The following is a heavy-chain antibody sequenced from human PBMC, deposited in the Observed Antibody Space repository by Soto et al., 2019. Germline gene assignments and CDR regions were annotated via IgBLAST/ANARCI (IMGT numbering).Heavy chain of an antibody. Sequence: SETLSLTCVVYGGSFSGYYWSWIRQPPGKGLEWIGEINYSGSTNYNPSLKSRVTISVDTSKNQFSLKLSSVTAADTAVYYCARIAWVAGNLGIDYWGQGTLVT. V-gene: IGHV4-34*01. CDR1: GGSFSGYY. J-gene: IGHJ4*02. CDR2: INYSGST. CDR3: ARIAWVAGNLGIDY. D-gene: IGHD6-19*01.